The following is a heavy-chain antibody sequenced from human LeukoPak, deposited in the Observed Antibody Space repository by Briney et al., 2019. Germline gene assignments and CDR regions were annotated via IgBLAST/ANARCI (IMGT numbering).Heavy chain of an antibody. CDR3: ARGYCSSTSCYVPNY. Sequence: SVKVSCKASGGTFSSYAISWVRQAPGQGLEWMGGIIPIFGTANYAQKLQGRVTITTDESTSTAYMELSSLRSEDTAVYYCARGYCSSTSCYVPNYWGQGTLVTVSS. CDR1: GGTFSSYA. D-gene: IGHD2-2*01. J-gene: IGHJ4*02. CDR2: IIPIFGTA. V-gene: IGHV1-69*05.